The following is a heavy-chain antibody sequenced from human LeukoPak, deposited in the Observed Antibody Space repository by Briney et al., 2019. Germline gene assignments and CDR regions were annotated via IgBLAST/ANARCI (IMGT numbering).Heavy chain of an antibody. CDR1: GYTFTAYY. J-gene: IGHJ4*02. V-gene: IGHV3-13*04. CDR2: IGTAGDT. Sequence: SCKASGYTFTAYYMHWVRQAPGQGLEWVSAIGTAGDTYYPGSVKGRFTISRENAKKSLYLQMNSLGVGDTAVYFCARGSNNYDTTGFDYWGQGTLVTVSS. CDR3: ARGSNNYDTTGFDY. D-gene: IGHD3-22*01.